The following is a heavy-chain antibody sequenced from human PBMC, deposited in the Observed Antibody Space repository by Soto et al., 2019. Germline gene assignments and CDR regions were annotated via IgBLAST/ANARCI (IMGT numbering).Heavy chain of an antibody. D-gene: IGHD1-1*01. CDR2: IGRSGDTT. J-gene: IGHJ6*02. V-gene: IGHV3-23*01. CDR3: ARPFPDNTYYYYGMDV. Sequence: PVGSLRLSCAASGFTFSSYAMSWVRQAPGKGLEWVSTIGRSGDTTYYADSVKGRFTVSRDNSKNALYLQLNSLRAEDTAVYYCARPFPDNTYYYYGMDVWGQGTTVTVSS. CDR1: GFTFSSYA.